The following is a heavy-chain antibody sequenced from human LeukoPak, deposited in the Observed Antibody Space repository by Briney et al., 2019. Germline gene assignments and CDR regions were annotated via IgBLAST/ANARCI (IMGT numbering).Heavy chain of an antibody. CDR1: GYSISSGYY. CDR2: IYHSGST. V-gene: IGHV4-38-2*02. D-gene: IGHD3-9*01. J-gene: IGHJ4*02. CDR3: ARDRIGYYDN. Sequence: SETLSLTCTVSGYSISSGYYWGWIRQPPGKGLEWIGSIYHSGSTYYNPSLKSRVTISVDTSKNQFSLKLSSVTAADTAVYYCARDRIGYYDNWGQGTLVTVSS.